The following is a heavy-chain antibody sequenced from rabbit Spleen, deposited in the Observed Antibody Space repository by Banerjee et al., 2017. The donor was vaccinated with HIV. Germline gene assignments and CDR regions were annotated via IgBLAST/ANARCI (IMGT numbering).Heavy chain of an antibody. D-gene: IGHD4-2*01. CDR3: ARDSAGREDFNL. V-gene: IGHV1S45*01. CDR2: IYADSSGST. Sequence: QEQLVESGGGLVKPEGSLKLSCTASGFSFSNKAVMCWVRQAPGKGLECIACIYADSSGSTYYASWAKGRFTISKTSSTTVTLQMTTLTAADTATYFCARDSAGREDFNLWGPGTLVTVS. J-gene: IGHJ4*01. CDR1: GFSFSNKAV.